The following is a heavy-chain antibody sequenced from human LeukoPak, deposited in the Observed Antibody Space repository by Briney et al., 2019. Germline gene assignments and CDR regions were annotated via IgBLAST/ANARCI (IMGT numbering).Heavy chain of an antibody. CDR3: AKDLGVVVTGLDY. CDR2: ISAGSSRT. Sequence: GGSLRLSCAASGFTFRNYAMSWVRQTPGKGLEWVSGISAGSSRTYYSDSVKGRFTISRDNSKNTLYLQMNSLRVEDTALYYCAKDLGVVVTGLDYWGQGTLVTVSS. J-gene: IGHJ4*02. CDR1: GFTFRNYA. V-gene: IGHV3-23*01. D-gene: IGHD2-21*02.